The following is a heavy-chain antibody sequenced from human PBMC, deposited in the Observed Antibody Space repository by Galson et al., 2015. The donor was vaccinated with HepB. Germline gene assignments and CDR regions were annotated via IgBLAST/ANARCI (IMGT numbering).Heavy chain of an antibody. CDR1: GFDFRSYW. CDR3: ARHGRYCTIDICYNFNYFDN. D-gene: IGHD2-8*01. CDR2: IDQDGSEQ. Sequence: SLRLSCAASGFDFRSYWMSWVRQAPGMGLQWVAIIDQDGSEQHYVDSVKGRFTISRDNDKNALFLQMSSLGAEDTAIYYCARHGRYCTIDICYNFNYFDNWGRGTLVPVSS. J-gene: IGHJ4*02. V-gene: IGHV3-7*03.